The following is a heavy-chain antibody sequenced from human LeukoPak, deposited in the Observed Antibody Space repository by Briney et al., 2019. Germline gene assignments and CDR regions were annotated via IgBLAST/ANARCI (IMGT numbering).Heavy chain of an antibody. CDR1: GFTFSSYS. CDR3: ASLEIALDCSSTSCYF. Sequence: PGGSLRPSCAASGFTFSSYSMNWVRQAPGKGLEWVSYISSSSSTIYYVDSVKGRFTISRDNAKNSLYLQMNSLRAEDTAVYYCASLEIALDCSSTSCYFWGQGTLVTVSS. CDR2: ISSSSSTI. J-gene: IGHJ4*02. V-gene: IGHV3-48*01. D-gene: IGHD2-2*01.